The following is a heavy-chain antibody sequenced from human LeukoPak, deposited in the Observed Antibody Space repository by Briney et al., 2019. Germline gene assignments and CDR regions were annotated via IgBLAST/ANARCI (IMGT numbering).Heavy chain of an antibody. CDR2: INSDGSST. Sequence: GGSLRLSCAASGFTFSSYWMQWVRQARGKGLVWVSRINSDGSSTNYADSVKGRFTISRDNAKNTLYLRMNSLRAEDTAVYYCARGNGDYEGGLDYWGQGTLVTVSS. D-gene: IGHD4-17*01. CDR3: ARGNGDYEGGLDY. V-gene: IGHV3-74*01. CDR1: GFTFSSYW. J-gene: IGHJ4*02.